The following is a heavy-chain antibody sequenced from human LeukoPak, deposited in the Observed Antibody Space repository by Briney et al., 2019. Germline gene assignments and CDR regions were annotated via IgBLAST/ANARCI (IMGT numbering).Heavy chain of an antibody. V-gene: IGHV3-21*01. CDR3: ARGPEGYCSGGSCYGGWFDP. J-gene: IGHJ5*02. CDR1: GFTFSSYS. CDR2: ISSSSSYI. D-gene: IGHD2-15*01. Sequence: AGGSLRLSCAASGFTFSSYSMNWVRQAPGKGLEWVSSISSSSSYIYYADSVKGRFTISRDNAKNSLYLQMNSLRAEDTAVYYCARGPEGYCSGGSCYGGWFDPWGQGTLVTVSS.